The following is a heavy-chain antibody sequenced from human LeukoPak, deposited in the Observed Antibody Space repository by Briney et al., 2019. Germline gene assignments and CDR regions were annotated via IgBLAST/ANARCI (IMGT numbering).Heavy chain of an antibody. V-gene: IGHV3-33*01. J-gene: IGHJ4*02. CDR3: ARDPYAARIVVVPAAGFDY. Sequence: GRSLRLSCAASGFTFSSYGMHWVRQAPGKGLEWVAVIWYDGSNKYYADSVKGRFTISRDNSKNTLYLQMNSLRAEDTAVYYCARDPYAARIVVVPAAGFDYWGQGTLVTVSS. CDR2: IWYDGSNK. CDR1: GFTFSSYG. D-gene: IGHD2-2*01.